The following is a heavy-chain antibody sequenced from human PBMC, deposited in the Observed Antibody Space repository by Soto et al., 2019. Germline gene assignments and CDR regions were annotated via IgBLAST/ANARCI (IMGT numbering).Heavy chain of an antibody. J-gene: IGHJ4*02. D-gene: IGHD4-17*01. Sequence: GGSLRLSCAASGFTFSSYAMSWVRQAPGKGLEWVSTISGSGGSTYYADSVKGRFTISRDNSKNTLYLQMNSLRAEDTAVYYCASQVYGDEVDYWGQGTLVTVSS. CDR2: ISGSGGST. CDR3: ASQVYGDEVDY. V-gene: IGHV3-23*01. CDR1: GFTFSSYA.